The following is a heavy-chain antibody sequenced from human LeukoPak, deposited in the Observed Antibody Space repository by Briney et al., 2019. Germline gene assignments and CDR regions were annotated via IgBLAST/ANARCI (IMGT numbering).Heavy chain of an antibody. V-gene: IGHV3-43*01. Sequence: GGSLRLSCAASGFTFDDFPMHWVRQQPGKGLEWVSLVSVDGDTKYYADSVRGRFTISRDNSKNTLYLQMNSLRAEDTAVYYCAREWLAYYFDYWGQGTLVTVSS. CDR1: GFTFDDFP. CDR3: AREWLAYYFDY. J-gene: IGHJ4*02. D-gene: IGHD6-19*01. CDR2: VSVDGDTK.